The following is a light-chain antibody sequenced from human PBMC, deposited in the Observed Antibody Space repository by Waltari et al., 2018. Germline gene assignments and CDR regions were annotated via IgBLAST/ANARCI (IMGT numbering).Light chain of an antibody. Sequence: EIVMTQSPPTLSVSPGERATLSCRASQSVSNSLAWYQHRPGRAPRLLIHSASPRAPGIPARFSGSGSETEFTLTISNLQSEDFAVYYCQQYATSPWTSGQGTKVELK. CDR3: QQYATSPWT. J-gene: IGKJ1*01. CDR2: SAS. V-gene: IGKV3D-15*01. CDR1: QSVSNS.